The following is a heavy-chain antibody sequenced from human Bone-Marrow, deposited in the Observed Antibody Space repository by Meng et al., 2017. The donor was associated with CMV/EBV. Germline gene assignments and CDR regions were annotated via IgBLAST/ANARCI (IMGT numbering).Heavy chain of an antibody. V-gene: IGHV4-34*01. J-gene: IGHJ4*02. Sequence: CAVFGGSFSAFWWGWKRQPQGQELGWIREINHSTSTDSNPVLKSRVTISVDTSKTQFSLKLSSVTAADTAVYCCAASRLRFRPFDYWGQGTLVTVSS. CDR1: GGSFSAFW. CDR3: AASRLRFRPFDY. D-gene: IGHD3-3*01. CDR2: INHSTST.